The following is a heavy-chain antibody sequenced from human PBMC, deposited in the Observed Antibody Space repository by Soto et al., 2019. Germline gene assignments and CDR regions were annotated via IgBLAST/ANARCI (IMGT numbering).Heavy chain of an antibody. CDR2: IYYSGST. V-gene: IGHV4-31*03. D-gene: IGHD3-3*01. J-gene: IGHJ4*02. CDR1: GGSISSGGYY. CDR3: ARIFTIFGVYFDY. Sequence: SETLSLTCTVSGGSISSGGYYWSWIRQHPGKGLEWIGYIYYSGSTYYNPSLKSRVTISVDTSKNQFSLKLSSVTAADTAVYYCARIFTIFGVYFDYWGQGTLVTVSS.